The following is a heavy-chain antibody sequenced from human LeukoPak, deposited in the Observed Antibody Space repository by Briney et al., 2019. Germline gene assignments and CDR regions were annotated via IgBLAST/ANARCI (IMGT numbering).Heavy chain of an antibody. CDR3: ARGASSSWGNDY. CDR2: IWYDGSNK. D-gene: IGHD6-13*01. V-gene: IGHV3-33*01. CDR1: GFTFSSYA. Sequence: PGGPLRLSCAASGFTFSSYAMHWVRQAPGKGLEWVAVIWYDGSNKYYADLVKGRFTISRDNSKNTLYLQMNSLRAEDTAVYYCARGASSSWGNDYWGQGTLVTVSS. J-gene: IGHJ4*02.